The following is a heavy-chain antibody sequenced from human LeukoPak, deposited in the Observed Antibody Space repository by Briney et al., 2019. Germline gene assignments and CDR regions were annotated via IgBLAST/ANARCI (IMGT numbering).Heavy chain of an antibody. CDR1: GFTFSRSW. CDR3: AAWTDRGYSY. Sequence: GGSLRLSCTAPGFTFSRSWMNWIRQAPGKGLEWVANINPDGDGMRFVDSVKGRFTMSRDNAQSSLHLQMNSLRVEDTAFYYCAAWTDRGYSYWGQGVLVTVSS. J-gene: IGHJ4*02. CDR2: INPDGDGM. V-gene: IGHV3-7*01. D-gene: IGHD5-12*01.